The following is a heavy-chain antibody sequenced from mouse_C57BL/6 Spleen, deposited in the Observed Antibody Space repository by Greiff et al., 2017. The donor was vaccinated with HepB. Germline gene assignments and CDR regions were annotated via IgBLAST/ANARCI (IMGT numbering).Heavy chain of an antibody. CDR1: GFTFSDYG. Sequence: EVHLVESGGGLVKPGGSLKLSCAASGFTFSDYGMHWVRQAPEKGLEWVAYISSGSSTIYYADTVKGRFTISRDNAKNTLFLQMTSLRSEDTAMYYCARDYYSKSWFAYWGQGTLVTVSA. D-gene: IGHD2-5*01. CDR3: ARDYYSKSWFAY. J-gene: IGHJ3*01. CDR2: ISSGSSTI. V-gene: IGHV5-17*01.